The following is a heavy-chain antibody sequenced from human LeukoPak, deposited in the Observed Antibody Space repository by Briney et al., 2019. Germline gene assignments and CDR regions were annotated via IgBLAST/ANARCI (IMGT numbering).Heavy chain of an antibody. V-gene: IGHV5-51*01. Sequence: GESLKISCKGSGYSFTSYWIGWVRQMPGKGLEWMGIIYPGDSDTRYSPSFQGQVTISADKSISTAYLQWSSLKASDTAMYYCARLVVVAPAALMVGWFDPWAQGTLVTVSS. CDR3: ARLVVVAPAALMVGWFDP. CDR2: IYPGDSDT. J-gene: IGHJ5*02. D-gene: IGHD2-2*01. CDR1: GYSFTSYW.